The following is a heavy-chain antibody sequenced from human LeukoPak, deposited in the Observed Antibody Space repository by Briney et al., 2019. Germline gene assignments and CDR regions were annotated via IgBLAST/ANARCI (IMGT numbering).Heavy chain of an antibody. CDR3: ARWGEGYSYGYD. D-gene: IGHD5-18*01. V-gene: IGHV1-69*04. CDR2: IIPILGIA. Sequence: ASVKVSCKASGYTFTSYDINWVRQAPGQGLEWMGRIIPILGIANYAQKFQGRVTITADKSTSTAYMELSSLRSEDTAVYYCARWGEGYSYGYDWGQGTLVTVSS. CDR1: GYTFTSYD. J-gene: IGHJ4*02.